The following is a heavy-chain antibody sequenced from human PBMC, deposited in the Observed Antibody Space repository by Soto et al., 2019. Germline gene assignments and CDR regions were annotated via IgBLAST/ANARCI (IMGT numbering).Heavy chain of an antibody. CDR3: AHRPRGYSYHFDY. CDR1: GFSLTTRGVG. J-gene: IGHJ4*02. CDR2: IYWDDDE. Sequence: QITLKESGPTLVKPTQTLTLTCTFSGFSLTTRGVGVGWIRQPPGTAREWLAIIYWDDDEGYSPSLKSRLTSTKDTSQNQVVPTMTTMDPVDTATYYCAHRPRGYSYHFDYWGQGTLVTVSS. V-gene: IGHV2-5*02. D-gene: IGHD5-18*01.